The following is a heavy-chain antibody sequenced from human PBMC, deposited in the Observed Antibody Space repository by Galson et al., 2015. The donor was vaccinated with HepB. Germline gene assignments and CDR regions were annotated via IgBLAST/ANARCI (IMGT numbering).Heavy chain of an antibody. D-gene: IGHD2-2*01. CDR3: AKDRGGGCSSTSCYKWDAFDI. Sequence: SLRLSCAASGFTFDDCAMHWVRQAPGKGLEWVSGISWNSGSIGYADSVKGRFTISRDNAKNSLYLQMNSLRAEDTALYYCAKDRGGGCSSTSCYKWDAFDIWGQGTMVTVSS. CDR2: ISWNSGSI. J-gene: IGHJ3*02. CDR1: GFTFDDCA. V-gene: IGHV3-9*01.